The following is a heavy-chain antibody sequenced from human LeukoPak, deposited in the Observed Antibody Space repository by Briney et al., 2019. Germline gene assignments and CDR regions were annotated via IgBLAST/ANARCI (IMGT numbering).Heavy chain of an antibody. Sequence: SETLSLTCAVYGGSFSGYYWSWIRQPPGKGLEWIGEIKRSGSTKYNPSLKSRVTISLDTSKNQFSLKLNSVTAADTAVYYCASSPSDDSSGYLIWGQGTLVTVSS. D-gene: IGHD3-22*01. CDR2: IKRSGST. CDR3: ASSPSDDSSGYLI. J-gene: IGHJ4*02. CDR1: GGSFSGYY. V-gene: IGHV4-34*01.